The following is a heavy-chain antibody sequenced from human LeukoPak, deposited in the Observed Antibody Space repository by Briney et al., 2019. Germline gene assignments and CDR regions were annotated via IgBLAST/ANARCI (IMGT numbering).Heavy chain of an antibody. Sequence: APVQVSCKASGYTFTGYYMHWVRQAPGQGLEWMGWIDPNSGGTNYAQKFQGRVTMTRDMSISTAYMELSRLRSDDTAVYYCARAPQITMVRGVIIPFDYWGQGTLVTVSS. V-gene: IGHV1-2*02. CDR3: ARAPQITMVRGVIIPFDY. J-gene: IGHJ4*02. D-gene: IGHD3-10*01. CDR1: GYTFTGYY. CDR2: IDPNSGGT.